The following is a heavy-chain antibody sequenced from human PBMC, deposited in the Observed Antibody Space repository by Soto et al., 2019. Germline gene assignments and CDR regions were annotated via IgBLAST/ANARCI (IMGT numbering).Heavy chain of an antibody. V-gene: IGHV4-31*03. CDR2: IYYSGST. Sequence: QVQLQESGPGLVKPSQTLSLTCTVSGGSISSGGYYWSWIRQHPGKGLEWIGYIYYSGSTYYNPSLKSRVTISVDTSKHQFSLKLSSVTAADTAVYYCARDWKRIAARPTGGYYYYGMDVWGQGTTVTVSS. CDR1: GGSISSGGYY. D-gene: IGHD6-6*01. J-gene: IGHJ6*02. CDR3: ARDWKRIAARPTGGYYYYGMDV.